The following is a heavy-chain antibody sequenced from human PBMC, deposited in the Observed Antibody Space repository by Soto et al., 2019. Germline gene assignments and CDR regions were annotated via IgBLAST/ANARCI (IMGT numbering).Heavy chain of an antibody. CDR3: AGVNLYSSSQRRSDY. J-gene: IGHJ4*02. CDR1: GYTFTSYG. CDR2: ISAYNGNT. D-gene: IGHD6-6*01. Sequence: QVQLVQSGAEVKKPGASVKVSCKASGYTFTSYGISWVRQAPGQGLEWMGWISAYNGNTNYAQKLQGRVTMTTDTPTSTAYMGLRSLRSDDPALYYCAGVNLYSSSQRRSDYWGQGTLVPVSS. V-gene: IGHV1-18*01.